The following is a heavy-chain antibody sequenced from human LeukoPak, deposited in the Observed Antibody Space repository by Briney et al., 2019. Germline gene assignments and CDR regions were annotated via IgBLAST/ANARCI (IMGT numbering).Heavy chain of an antibody. CDR2: IGSDNKP. CDR3: AEDLHYYVAMDV. CDR1: GFTFSAYS. Sequence: PGGTLRLSCEASGFTFSAYSMTWVRQAPGKGLEWVSSIGSDNKPHYSESVRGRSAISRDNSRSMLFLQLNSLRAEDTALYYCAEDLHYYVAMDVWGRGTTVTVSS. J-gene: IGHJ6*02. V-gene: IGHV3-23*01. D-gene: IGHD3-10*02.